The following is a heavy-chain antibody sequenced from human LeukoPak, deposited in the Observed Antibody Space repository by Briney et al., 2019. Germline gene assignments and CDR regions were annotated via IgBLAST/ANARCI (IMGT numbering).Heavy chain of an antibody. CDR1: GYTFTSYG. D-gene: IGHD5-24*01. J-gene: IGHJ6*02. CDR2: ISAYNGNT. CDR3: ARGDGYNPLYYYGMDV. Sequence: GASVKVSCKASGYTFTSYGISWVRQAPGQGLEWMGWISAYNGNTNYAQKLQGRVTMTTDTSTSTAYMELRSLRSDDTAVYYCARGDGYNPLYYYGMDVWGQGTTVTVSS. V-gene: IGHV1-18*01.